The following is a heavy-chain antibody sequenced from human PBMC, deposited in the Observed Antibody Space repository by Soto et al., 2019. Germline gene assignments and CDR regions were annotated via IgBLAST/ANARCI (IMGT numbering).Heavy chain of an antibody. CDR2: ISYDGSNK. CDR1: GFTFSSYG. CDR3: AKDLSPLYSSGWYYYYGMDV. J-gene: IGHJ6*02. Sequence: XGSLRLSCAASGFTFSSYGMHWVRQAPGKGLDWVAVISYDGSNKYYADSVKGRFTISRDNSKNTLYLQMNSLRAEDTAVYYCAKDLSPLYSSGWYYYYGMDVWGQGTTVTVSS. V-gene: IGHV3-30*18. D-gene: IGHD6-19*01.